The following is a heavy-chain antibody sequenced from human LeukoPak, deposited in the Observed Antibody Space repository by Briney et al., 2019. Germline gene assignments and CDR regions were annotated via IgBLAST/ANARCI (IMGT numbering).Heavy chain of an antibody. V-gene: IGHV3-23*01. J-gene: IGHJ6*02. Sequence: GGSLRLSCAASGFTFSSYAMSWVRQAPGKGLEWVSATSGSGGSTYYADSVKGRFTISRDNSKNTLYLQMNSLRAEDTAVYYCAKATPRLDYYYYGMDVWGQGTTVTVSS. CDR2: TSGSGGST. CDR3: AKATPRLDYYYYGMDV. D-gene: IGHD2-15*01. CDR1: GFTFSSYA.